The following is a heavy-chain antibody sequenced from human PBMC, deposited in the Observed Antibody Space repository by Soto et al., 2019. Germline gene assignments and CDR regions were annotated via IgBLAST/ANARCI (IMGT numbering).Heavy chain of an antibody. V-gene: IGHV4-34*01. CDR1: GGSFSGYY. J-gene: IGHJ6*02. D-gene: IGHD6-6*01. CDR3: ARRIAARPPYYYYYGMDV. CDR2: INHSGST. Sequence: SLPCAVYGGSFSGYYWVCMRQPPGKGLEWIGEINHSGSTNYNPSLKSRVTISVDTSKNQFSLKLSSVTAADTAVYYCARRIAARPPYYYYYGMDVWGQGTTVTVSS.